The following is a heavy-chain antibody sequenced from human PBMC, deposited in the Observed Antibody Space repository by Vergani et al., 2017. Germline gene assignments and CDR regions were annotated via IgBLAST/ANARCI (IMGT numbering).Heavy chain of an antibody. CDR2: IYYSGST. V-gene: IGHV4-59*12. D-gene: IGHD3-3*01. CDR3: ARGNDFWSGYYWAFDI. J-gene: IGHJ3*02. Sequence: QVQLQESGPGLVKPSETLSLTCTVSGGSISSYYWSWIRQPPGKGLEWIGYIYYSGSTNYNPSLKSRVTISVDTSKNQFSLKLSSVTAADTAVYYCARGNDFWSGYYWAFDIWGQGTMVTVSS. CDR1: GGSISSYY.